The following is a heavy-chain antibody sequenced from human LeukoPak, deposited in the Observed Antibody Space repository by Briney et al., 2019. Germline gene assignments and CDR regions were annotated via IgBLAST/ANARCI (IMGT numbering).Heavy chain of an antibody. D-gene: IGHD3-16*01. V-gene: IGHV3-9*01. CDR1: GFTFDDYA. CDR2: ISWSSGSI. Sequence: GGSLRLSCAASGFTFDDYAMHWVRQAPGKGLEWVSGISWSSGSIGYADSVKGRFTISRDNAKTSLYLQMNSLRAEDTALYYCAKDISIGYDAFDIWGQGTMVTVSS. J-gene: IGHJ3*02. CDR3: AKDISIGYDAFDI.